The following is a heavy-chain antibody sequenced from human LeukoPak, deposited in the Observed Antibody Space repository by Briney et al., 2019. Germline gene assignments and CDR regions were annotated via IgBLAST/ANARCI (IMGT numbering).Heavy chain of an antibody. CDR2: IKQDGSEK. J-gene: IGHJ6*03. Sequence: GGSLRLSCAASGFTFSSYWMSWVRQDPGKGLEWVANIKQDGSEKYYVDSVKGRLTISRDNSKNSLYLQMNSLRAEDSALYYCARGSGAYGTEEYFHYYMDVWGKGTTVTVSS. CDR3: ARGSGAYGTEEYFHYYMDV. V-gene: IGHV3-7*03. D-gene: IGHD3-3*01. CDR1: GFTFSSYW.